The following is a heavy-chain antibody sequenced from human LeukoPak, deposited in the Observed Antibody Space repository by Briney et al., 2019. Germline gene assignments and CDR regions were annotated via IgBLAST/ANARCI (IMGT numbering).Heavy chain of an antibody. D-gene: IGHD2-15*01. CDR1: GGSISNNRYS. V-gene: IGHV4-39*07. Sequence: SETLSLTCTASGGSISNNRYSWGWIRQPPGKGLEWIESIYYTGTTYYNPSLESRVTISIETSKNQFSLKLSSVTAADTAVYYCARVKGVVVAASYYYGMDVWGQGTTVTVSS. J-gene: IGHJ6*02. CDR3: ARVKGVVVAASYYYGMDV. CDR2: IYYTGTT.